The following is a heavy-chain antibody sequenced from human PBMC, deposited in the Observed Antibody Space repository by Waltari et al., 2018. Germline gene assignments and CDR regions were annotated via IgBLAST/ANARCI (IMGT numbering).Heavy chain of an antibody. Sequence: HVQLQESGPGLVKPSETLSLTCTVSSDSLSGYYWSWIRQSARKGLEWIGRASSSGTTNSTLSFKSRVTMSVDMSKNQFSLRLTSVTAADTAVYYCARERQIVVVPPADLLVFEYWGQGALVTVSS. V-gene: IGHV4-4*07. J-gene: IGHJ4*02. CDR1: SDSLSGYY. CDR2: ASSSGTT. D-gene: IGHD2-2*01. CDR3: ARERQIVVVPPADLLVFEY.